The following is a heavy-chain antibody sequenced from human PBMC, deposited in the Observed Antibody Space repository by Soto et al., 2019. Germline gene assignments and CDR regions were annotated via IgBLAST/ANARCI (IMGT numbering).Heavy chain of an antibody. CDR3: ASELPADMCSCSCYFHY. CDR2: IIPIFGTA. Sequence: SVKVSCKASGGTFSSYAISWVRQAPGQGLEWMGGIIPIFGTANYAQKFQGRVTITADESTSTAYMELSSLRSEDTAVYYCASELPADMCSCSCYFHYSGQGPLVTVSS. D-gene: IGHD2-15*01. J-gene: IGHJ4*02. CDR1: GGTFSSYA. V-gene: IGHV1-69*13.